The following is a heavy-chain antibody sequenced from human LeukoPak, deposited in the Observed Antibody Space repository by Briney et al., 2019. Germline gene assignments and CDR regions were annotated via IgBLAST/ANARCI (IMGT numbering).Heavy chain of an antibody. CDR3: ARDRDCSRTSCFNAFDV. CDR2: ISHDGNDQ. D-gene: IGHD2-2*01. CDR1: GFTFSTYE. V-gene: IGHV3-30*04. Sequence: GGSLRLSCAASGFTFSTYEMHWVRQAPGKGLEWVAVISHDGNDQYYADPVKGRFTISRDNSKNALYLQMNSLRLEDTAVYYCARDRDCSRTSCFNAFDVWGQGTMAIVSS. J-gene: IGHJ3*01.